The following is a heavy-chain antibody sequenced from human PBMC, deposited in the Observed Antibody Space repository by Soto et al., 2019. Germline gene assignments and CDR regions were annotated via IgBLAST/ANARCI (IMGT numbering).Heavy chain of an antibody. J-gene: IGHJ5*02. CDR2: IYTSGST. D-gene: IGHD3-22*01. V-gene: IGHV4-4*07. CDR1: GGSISSYY. CDR3: ARVGPWVPYYYDSSPYTFENWFDP. Sequence: SETLSLTCTVSGGSISSYYWSWIRQPAGKGLEWIGRIYTSGSTNYNPSLKSRVTMSVDTSKNQFSLKLSSVTAADTAVYYCARVGPWVPYYYDSSPYTFENWFDPWGQGTLVIVSS.